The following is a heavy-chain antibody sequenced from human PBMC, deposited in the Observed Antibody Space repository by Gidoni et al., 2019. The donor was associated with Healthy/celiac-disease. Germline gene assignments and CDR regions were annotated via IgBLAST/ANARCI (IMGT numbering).Heavy chain of an antibody. V-gene: IGHV4-31*03. CDR1: AGPISSGGYY. D-gene: IGHD4-17*01. CDR3: AREQSDYRPLGAFDI. CDR2: LYYRGRT. J-gene: IGHJ3*02. Sequence: QVQLQESGPGLVKPSQTLSPTRTVPAGPISSGGYYWSRIRQHPGKGLEWIGYLYYRGRTYYNPSLKSRVTISVDTSKNQFSLKLSSVTAADTAVYYCAREQSDYRPLGAFDIWGQGTMVTVSS.